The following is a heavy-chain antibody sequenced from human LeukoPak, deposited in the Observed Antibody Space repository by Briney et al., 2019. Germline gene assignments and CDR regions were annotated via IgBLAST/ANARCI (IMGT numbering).Heavy chain of an antibody. CDR1: GFTFSSYA. Sequence: GGSLRLSCAASGFTFSSYAMSWVRQAPGKGLEWVSVIYSGGSTYYADSVKGRFTISRDNSKNTLYLQMNSLRAEDTAVYYCVVATLKSADYWGQGTLVTVSS. V-gene: IGHV3-66*01. CDR2: IYSGGST. CDR3: VVATLKSADY. J-gene: IGHJ4*02. D-gene: IGHD5-12*01.